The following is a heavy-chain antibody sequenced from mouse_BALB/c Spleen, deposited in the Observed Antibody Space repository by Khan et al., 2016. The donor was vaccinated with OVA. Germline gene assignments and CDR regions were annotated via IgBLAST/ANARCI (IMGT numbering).Heavy chain of an antibody. CDR1: GYIFTSYG. CDR2: IYPGTGNT. D-gene: IGHD3-2*02. Sequence: VQLQQSGAELVRPGTSVRLSCKTSGYIFTSYGIHWVKQRSGQGFEWIARIYPGTGNTYYNEKFKDKATLTADKSASTAYLQLSSLKSEDSAVFFCAREEALYYFDYWVQGTTLTVSS. J-gene: IGHJ2*01. V-gene: IGHV1S132*01. CDR3: AREEALYYFDY.